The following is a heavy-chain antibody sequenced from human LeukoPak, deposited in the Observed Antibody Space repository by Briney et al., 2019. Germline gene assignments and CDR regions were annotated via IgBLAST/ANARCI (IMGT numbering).Heavy chain of an antibody. CDR3: ARQVVPADYYYYYGMDV. CDR2: IIPIFGTA. V-gene: IGHV1-69*06. D-gene: IGHD2-2*01. CDR1: GDTFSSYA. Sequence: GASVKVSCKASGDTFSSYAISWVRQAPGQGLEGMGGIIPIFGTANYAQKFRDRVTITADKSTSTAYMELSSLRSEDTAVYYCARQVVPADYYYYYGMDVWGKGTTVTVSS. J-gene: IGHJ6*04.